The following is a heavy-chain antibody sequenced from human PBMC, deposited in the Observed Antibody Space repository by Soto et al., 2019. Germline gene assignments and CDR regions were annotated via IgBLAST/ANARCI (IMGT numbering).Heavy chain of an antibody. CDR1: GFSFSTYG. CDR3: SKDSSVVAAGSGGWFDP. V-gene: IGHV3-30*18. Sequence: LRLSCAASGFSFSTYGMHWVRQAPGKGLEWVATISYDGGNKFYADSAKGRFTISRDNSKNTLYLQMNSLRANDTAVYYCSKDSSVVAAGSGGWFDPWGQGTLVTV. D-gene: IGHD6-13*01. CDR2: ISYDGGNK. J-gene: IGHJ5*02.